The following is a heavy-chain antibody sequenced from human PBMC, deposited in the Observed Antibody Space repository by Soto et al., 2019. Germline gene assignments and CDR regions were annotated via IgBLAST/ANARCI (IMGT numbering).Heavy chain of an antibody. V-gene: IGHV3-23*01. CDR3: AKTETMVVVTGQPRWFDS. CDR2: ISGSGATS. CDR1: GFNFNNQA. J-gene: IGHJ5*01. D-gene: IGHD2-21*02. Sequence: PGGSLRLSCTASGFNFNNQAMSWIRQAPGKGLEWVSTISGSGATSLYADSVKGRFTIFKDSSQAYLDLKSLRVEDSATYYCAKTETMVVVTGQPRWFDSWGRGTLVTVSS.